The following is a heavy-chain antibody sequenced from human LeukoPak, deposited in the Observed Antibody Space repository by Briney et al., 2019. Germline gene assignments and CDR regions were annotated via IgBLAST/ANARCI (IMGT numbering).Heavy chain of an antibody. V-gene: IGHV3-66*02. J-gene: IGHJ4*02. CDR1: GFTVSSNY. D-gene: IGHD6-19*01. Sequence: GGSLRLSCAASGFTVSSNYMSWVRQAPGKGLEWVSVIYSGGSTYYADSVKRRFTISRDNSKNTLYLQMNSLRAEDTAVYYCARGLVAVAGTPYWGQGTLVTVSS. CDR2: IYSGGST. CDR3: ARGLVAVAGTPY.